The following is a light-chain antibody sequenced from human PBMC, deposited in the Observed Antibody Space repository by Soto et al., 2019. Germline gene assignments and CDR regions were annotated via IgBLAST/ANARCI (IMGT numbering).Light chain of an antibody. CDR3: QQYASYSWT. CDR2: DVS. J-gene: IGKJ1*01. Sequence: DIQMTQSPSTLSASVGERVTITCRASQSVSDWLAWYQQKPGKAPKLLISDVSNLESGVPSMFSGSGSGTEFILTISSLQPDDFATYYCQQYASYSWTFGQGTKVELK. V-gene: IGKV1-5*01. CDR1: QSVSDW.